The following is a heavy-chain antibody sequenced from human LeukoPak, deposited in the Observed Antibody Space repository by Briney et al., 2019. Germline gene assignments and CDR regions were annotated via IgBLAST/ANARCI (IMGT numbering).Heavy chain of an antibody. D-gene: IGHD6-19*01. CDR1: GYTFTGYD. CDR3: ARALSGCVLCFDY. V-gene: IGHV1-8*01. Sequence: ASVKVSCKASGYTFTGYDINWVRQATGQGLEWMGWMNPNSGNTGYAQKFQGRVTMTRNTSISTAYMELSGLRSEDTAVYYCARALSGCVLCFDYWGQGSLVTVSS. J-gene: IGHJ4*02. CDR2: MNPNSGNT.